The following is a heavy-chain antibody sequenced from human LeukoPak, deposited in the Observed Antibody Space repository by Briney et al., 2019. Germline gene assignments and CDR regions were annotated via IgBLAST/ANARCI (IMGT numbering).Heavy chain of an antibody. D-gene: IGHD1-26*01. V-gene: IGHV3-21*06. J-gene: IGHJ6*02. CDR2: INSGSSYM. Sequence: GGSLRLSCAASGFSFSTYSINWVRQAPGKGLEWVSSINSGSSYMTYADSVRGRFTISRDNAKNSVYMQMNSLRAEDTATYYCTKGENGMDVWGQGTTVTVSS. CDR1: GFSFSTYS. CDR3: TKGENGMDV.